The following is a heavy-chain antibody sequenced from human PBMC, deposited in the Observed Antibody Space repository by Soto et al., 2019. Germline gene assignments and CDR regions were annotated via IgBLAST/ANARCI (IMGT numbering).Heavy chain of an antibody. D-gene: IGHD3-22*01. CDR2: IYYSGST. CDR3: ARAPETYYYDSSGYRDSDAFDI. Sequence: SETLSLTCTVSGGSISSYYWSWIRQPPGKGLEWIGYIYYSGSTNYNPSLKSRVTISVDTSKNQFSLKLSSVTAADTAVYYCARAPETYYYDSSGYRDSDAFDIWGQGTMVTVSS. J-gene: IGHJ3*02. V-gene: IGHV4-59*08. CDR1: GGSISSYY.